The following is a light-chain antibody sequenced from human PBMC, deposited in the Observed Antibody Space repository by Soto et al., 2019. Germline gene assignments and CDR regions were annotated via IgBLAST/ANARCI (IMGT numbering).Light chain of an antibody. CDR1: QSISSW. Sequence: DIQMTQSPSTLSASVGDRVTITCRASQSISSWLAWYQQKPGTAPNLLIYKASTLQSGVPSRFSGSGSGTDFTLTISSLQPDDSATYYCQQYNDNWTFGQGTKVEIK. CDR2: KAS. CDR3: QQYNDNWT. J-gene: IGKJ1*01. V-gene: IGKV1-5*03.